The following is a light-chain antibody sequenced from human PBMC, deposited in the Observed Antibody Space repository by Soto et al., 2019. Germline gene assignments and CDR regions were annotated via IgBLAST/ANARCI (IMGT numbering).Light chain of an antibody. CDR3: SYYAGSNNRV. Sequence: QSALTQPPSASGSPGQSVTISCTGTSSDVGDYNYVSWYQQHPGKAPKLMIYEVSKRPSGVPDRFSGSKSGNTASLTVSGRQAEDEADYYCSYYAGSNNRVFGGGTQRTGL. CDR2: EVS. V-gene: IGLV2-8*01. CDR1: SSDVGDYNY. J-gene: IGLJ3*02.